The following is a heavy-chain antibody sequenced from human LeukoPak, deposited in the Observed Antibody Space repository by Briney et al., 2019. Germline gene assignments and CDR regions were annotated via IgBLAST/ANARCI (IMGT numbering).Heavy chain of an antibody. CDR1: GYTFTGYY. J-gene: IGHJ4*02. V-gene: IGHV1-2*06. D-gene: IGHD3-22*01. Sequence: ASVKVSCKASGYTFTGYYKHWVRQAPGQGLEWMGRINPNSGGTNYAQKFQGRVTMTRDTSISTAYMELSRLRSDDTAVYYCARDGYYDSSGYWWGQGTLVTVSS. CDR2: INPNSGGT. CDR3: ARDGYYDSSGYW.